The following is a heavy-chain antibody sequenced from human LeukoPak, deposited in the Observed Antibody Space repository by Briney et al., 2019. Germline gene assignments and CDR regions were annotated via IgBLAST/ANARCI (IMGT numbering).Heavy chain of an antibody. J-gene: IGHJ4*02. Sequence: PGGSLRLSCAASGFTFSSYGMHWVRQAPGKGLEWVAVISYDGSNKYYADSVKGRFTISRDNSKNTLYLQMNSLRAEGTAVYYCAIGSYGDYEALDYWGQGTLVTVSS. V-gene: IGHV3-30*03. CDR3: AIGSYGDYEALDY. D-gene: IGHD4-17*01. CDR2: ISYDGSNK. CDR1: GFTFSSYG.